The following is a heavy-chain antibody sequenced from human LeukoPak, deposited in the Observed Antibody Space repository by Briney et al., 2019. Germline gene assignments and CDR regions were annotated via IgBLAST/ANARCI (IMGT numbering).Heavy chain of an antibody. CDR2: IYYSGST. J-gene: IGHJ3*02. CDR1: GGSISSSSYY. CDR3: ASFRPDALWFGEFWGAFDI. Sequence: PSETLSLTCTVSGGSISSSSYYWGWIRQPPGKGLEWIGSIYYSGSTYYNPSLKSRVTISVDTSKNQFSLKLSSVTAADTAVYYCASFRPDALWFGEFWGAFDIWGQGTMVTVSS. D-gene: IGHD3-10*01. V-gene: IGHV4-39*07.